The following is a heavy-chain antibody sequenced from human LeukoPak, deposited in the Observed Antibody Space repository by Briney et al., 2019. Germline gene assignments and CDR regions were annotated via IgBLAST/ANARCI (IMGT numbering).Heavy chain of an antibody. CDR2: ISGSGENT. CDR3: AKFDEYCSSTSCTGYFDH. D-gene: IGHD2-2*01. J-gene: IGHJ4*02. V-gene: IGHV3-23*01. CDR1: GFTFSNYA. Sequence: GGSLRLSCAASGFTFSNYAISWVRQAPGKGLEWVSGISGSGENTYYADSVKGRFTISRDNSKNTLYMQMNSLRAEDTAVYYCAKFDEYCSSTSCTGYFDHWGQGTLVTVSS.